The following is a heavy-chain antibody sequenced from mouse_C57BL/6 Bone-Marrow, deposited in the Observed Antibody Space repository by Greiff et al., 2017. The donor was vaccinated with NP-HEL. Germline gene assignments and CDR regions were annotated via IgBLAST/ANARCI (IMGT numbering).Heavy chain of an antibody. CDR1: GYTFTSYW. D-gene: IGHD1-1*01. CDR3: ARSGYYGSWFAY. Sequence: QVQLQQSGAELVMPGASVKLSCKASGYTFTSYWMHWVKQRPGQGLEWIGEIDPSDSYTNYNQKFKGKSTLTVDKSSSTAYMQLSSLTSEDSAVYYCARSGYYGSWFAYWGQGTLVTVSA. CDR2: IDPSDSYT. J-gene: IGHJ3*01. V-gene: IGHV1-69*01.